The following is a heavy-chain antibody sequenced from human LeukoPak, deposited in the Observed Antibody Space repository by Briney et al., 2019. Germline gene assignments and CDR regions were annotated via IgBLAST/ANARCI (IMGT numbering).Heavy chain of an antibody. D-gene: IGHD3-16*01. V-gene: IGHV1-2*02. CDR2: INPNSGGT. CDR3: ARDLVLRGEGAPRRSYYYYYMDV. CDR1: GYTFTGYY. J-gene: IGHJ6*03. Sequence: GASVKVSCKASGYTFTGYYMHWVRQAPGQGLEWMGWINPNSGGTNYAQKFQGRVTMTRDTSISTAYMELSRLRSDDTAVYYCARDLVLRGEGAPRRSYYYYYMDVWGKGTTVTVSS.